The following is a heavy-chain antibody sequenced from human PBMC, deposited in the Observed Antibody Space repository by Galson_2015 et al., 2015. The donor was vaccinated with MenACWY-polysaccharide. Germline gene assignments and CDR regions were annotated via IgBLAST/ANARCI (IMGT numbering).Heavy chain of an antibody. V-gene: IGHV5-51*01. CDR2: IYPGDSDA. CDR3: ARRYRTTWASFYNYYYYMDV. J-gene: IGHJ6*03. D-gene: IGHD2-2*01. CDR1: GYSFSTYW. Sequence: QSGAEVKKPGESLKISCKSSGYSFSTYWLAWVRQMPGKGLEWMGTIYPGDSDARYSPSFQGQVTISADKSISTAYLQWSSLKASDTAMYYCARRYRTTWASFYNYYYYMDVWGNGTTVTVSS.